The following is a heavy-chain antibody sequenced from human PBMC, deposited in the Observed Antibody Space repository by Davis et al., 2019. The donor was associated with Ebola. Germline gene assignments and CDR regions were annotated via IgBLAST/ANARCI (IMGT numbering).Heavy chain of an antibody. J-gene: IGHJ6*02. V-gene: IGHV1-18*04. Sequence: ASVKVSCKASGYTFTSYGISWLRQAPGQGLEWMGWISAYNGNTNYAQKLQGRVTMTTDTSTSTAYMELRSLRSDDTAVYYCAREVFVVVTSEGPYYYYYGMDVWGQGTTVTVSS. CDR1: GYTFTSYG. CDR2: ISAYNGNT. CDR3: AREVFVVVTSEGPYYYYYGMDV. D-gene: IGHD3-3*01.